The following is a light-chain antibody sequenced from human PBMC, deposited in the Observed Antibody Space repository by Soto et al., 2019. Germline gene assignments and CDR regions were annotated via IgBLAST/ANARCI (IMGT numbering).Light chain of an antibody. CDR2: WAS. Sequence: DIVMTQSPDSLAVSLGERATINCKSSQSVLYSSNNKNYLAWYQQKPGQPPKLLIYWASTRESGVPDRFSGSGSGTDFTLTISSLQPDDFATYYCQHYKNFSYSFGQGTKLEIK. CDR3: QHYKNFSYS. CDR1: QSVLYSSNNKNY. J-gene: IGKJ2*03. V-gene: IGKV4-1*01.